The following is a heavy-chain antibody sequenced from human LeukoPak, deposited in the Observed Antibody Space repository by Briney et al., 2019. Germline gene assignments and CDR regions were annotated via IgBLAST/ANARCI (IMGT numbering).Heavy chain of an antibody. V-gene: IGHV4-34*01. D-gene: IGHD6-6*01. CDR1: GGSFSGYY. J-gene: IGHJ6*03. CDR3: ARAKGSSPDPGYYYYMDV. CDR2: INHSGST. Sequence: PSETLSLTCAVYGGSFSGYYWSWIRQPPGKGLEWIGEINHSGSTNYNPSLKSRVTISVDTSKNQFSLKLSSVTAADTAVYYCARAKGSSPDPGYYYYMDVWGKGTTVTVSS.